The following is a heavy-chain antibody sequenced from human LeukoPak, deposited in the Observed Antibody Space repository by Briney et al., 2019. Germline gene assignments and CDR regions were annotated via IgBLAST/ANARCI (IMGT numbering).Heavy chain of an antibody. J-gene: IGHJ4*02. CDR1: GYTFTDYY. V-gene: IGHV1-2*02. Sequence: GASVKVSCKASGYTFTDYYMHWVRQAPGQGLEWMGWINPNSGGTNYAQKFQGRVTMTRDTSINTAYMELSSLRSEDTAVYYCATQSFSGSAPFGYWGQGTLVTVSS. D-gene: IGHD3-10*01. CDR3: ATQSFSGSAPFGY. CDR2: INPNSGGT.